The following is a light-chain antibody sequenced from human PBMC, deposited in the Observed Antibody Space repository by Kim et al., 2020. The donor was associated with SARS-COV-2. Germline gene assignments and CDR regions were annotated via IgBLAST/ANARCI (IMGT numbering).Light chain of an antibody. CDR1: SSDIGSYTS. CDR2: EDS. J-gene: IGLJ1*01. CDR3: CSYAGGGTYV. V-gene: IGLV2-23*01. Sequence: GQSITLSCTGTSSDIGSYTSVSWFQHHPGKAPKLMIYEDSTRPSGVSDRFYAFRSGNTASLTISGLHTEDEADYYCCSYAGGGTYVFGTRTKVTVL.